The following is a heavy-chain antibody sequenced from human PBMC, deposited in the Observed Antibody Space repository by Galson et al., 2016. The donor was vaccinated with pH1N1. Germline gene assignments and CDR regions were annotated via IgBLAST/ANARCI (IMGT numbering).Heavy chain of an antibody. CDR1: GLTFSSWH. V-gene: IGHV3-48*04. CDR3: ARPGNYDGDRRGAFDI. Sequence: SLRLSCAASGLTFSSWHMDWVRQAPGEGLEWISFITYTSATIYYADSVKGRFTVSRDNAKNSLYLQMNSLRAEDTAVYYCARPGNYDGDRRGAFDIWGQGTMVAVSS. CDR2: ITYTSATI. D-gene: IGHD4-23*01. J-gene: IGHJ3*02.